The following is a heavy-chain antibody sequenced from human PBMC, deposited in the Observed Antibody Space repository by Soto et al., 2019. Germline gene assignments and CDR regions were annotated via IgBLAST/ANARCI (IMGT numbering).Heavy chain of an antibody. CDR1: GVTFNRQD. J-gene: IGHJ4*02. V-gene: IGHV1-69*13. Sequence: SVKVSCKASGVTFNRQDMRWVRQAPGQGLEWIGGIIPMSGTPHYAEKFQDRVTITADESTGTAYLELSRLTSEDTAVYYCATSERKDGYSFDYWGPGSLVTVSS. D-gene: IGHD5-12*01. CDR2: IIPMSGTP. CDR3: ATSERKDGYSFDY.